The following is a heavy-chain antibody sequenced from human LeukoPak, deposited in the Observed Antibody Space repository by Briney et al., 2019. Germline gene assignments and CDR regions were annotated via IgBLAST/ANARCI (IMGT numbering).Heavy chain of an antibody. J-gene: IGHJ4*02. Sequence: GASVKVSCKASGYTFRDFGISWVRQAPGQGLEWMGGIIPIFGTANYAQKFQGRVTITADESTSTAYMELSSLRSEDTAVYYCARGGDSSGYYYRYYFDYWGQGTLVTVSS. CDR2: IIPIFGTA. CDR1: GYTFRDFG. V-gene: IGHV1-69*13. CDR3: ARGGDSSGYYYRYYFDY. D-gene: IGHD3-22*01.